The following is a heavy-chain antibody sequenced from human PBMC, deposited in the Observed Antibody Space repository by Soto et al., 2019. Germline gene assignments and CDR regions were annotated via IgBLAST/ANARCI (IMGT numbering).Heavy chain of an antibody. CDR1: GGSISSSSYY. Sequence: QLQLQESGPGLVKPSETLSLTCTVSGGSISSSSYYWAWVRQPPGKGLEWIGSIYYSGTTYYNPSLKIRVTVSEDTSKDQCYRKLSSVTAADAAVFYCARLVRCKATSCCFDYWGQGTLVTVSS. D-gene: IGHD2-2*01. CDR3: ARLVRCKATSCCFDY. CDR2: IYYSGTT. V-gene: IGHV4-39*01. J-gene: IGHJ4*02.